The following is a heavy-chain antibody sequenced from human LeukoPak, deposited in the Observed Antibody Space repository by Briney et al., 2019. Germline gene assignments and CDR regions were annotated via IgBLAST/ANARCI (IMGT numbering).Heavy chain of an antibody. D-gene: IGHD4-17*01. J-gene: IGHJ6*03. CDR3: ARGPDYGDYRLYYYYYMDV. CDR2: INYSGST. V-gene: IGHV4-59*01. CDR1: GGSISSYY. Sequence: PSETLSLTCTVSGGSISSYYWSWIRQPPGKGLEWIGYINYSGSTNYNPSLKSRVTISVDTSKNQFSLKLSSVTAADTAVYYCARGPDYGDYRLYYYYYMDVWGKGTTVTISS.